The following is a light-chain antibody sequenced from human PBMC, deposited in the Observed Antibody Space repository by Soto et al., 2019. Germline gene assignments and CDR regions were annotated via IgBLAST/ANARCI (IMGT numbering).Light chain of an antibody. CDR3: QKYNSAPLT. V-gene: IGKV1-27*01. Sequence: DIQMTHSPSSLSASGGDRVTITCRASQGISKYVAWYQQKPGKVPKLLIYAASTLQSGVPSRSSGSGSGTDCTLTISSLQPEDVATYYCQKYNSAPLTCGGRPKVEIK. CDR1: QGISKY. J-gene: IGKJ4*01. CDR2: AAS.